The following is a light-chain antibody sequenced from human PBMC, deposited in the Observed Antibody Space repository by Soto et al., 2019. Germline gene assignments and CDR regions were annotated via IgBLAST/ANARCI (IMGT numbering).Light chain of an antibody. CDR1: QDIRNN. CDR3: QHYDNYPIT. CDR2: TAS. Sequence: AIQLTQSPSSLSASFGDRVTITCRAGQDIRNNLGWYQQKPGRAPKLLIFTASGLPSGVPSRFSGSGSGTEFTLTISSLQPDDLASYYCQHYDNYPITFGQGTRLEIK. V-gene: IGKV1-6*02. J-gene: IGKJ5*01.